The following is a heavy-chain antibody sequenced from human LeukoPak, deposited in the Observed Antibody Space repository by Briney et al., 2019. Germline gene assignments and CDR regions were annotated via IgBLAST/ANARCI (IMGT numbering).Heavy chain of an antibody. V-gene: IGHV3-23*01. Sequence: GGSLRLSCAASGFTFSSYAMSWVRQAPGKGLEWVSAISGSGGSTYYADFVKGRFTISRGNSKNTLYLQMNSLRAKDTAVYYCAKPSTVTTRGPFDPWGQGTLVTVSS. J-gene: IGHJ5*02. CDR3: AKPSTVTTRGPFDP. D-gene: IGHD4-17*01. CDR1: GFTFSSYA. CDR2: ISGSGGST.